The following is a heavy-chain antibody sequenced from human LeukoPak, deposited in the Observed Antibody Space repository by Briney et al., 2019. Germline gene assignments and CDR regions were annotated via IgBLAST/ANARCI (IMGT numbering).Heavy chain of an antibody. CDR3: ARQSYYDSSDDY. Sequence: PSETLSLTCTVSGGSISSSSYYWGWIRQPPGKGLEWIGSIYYSGSTNYNPSLKSRVTISVDTSKNQFSLKLSSVTAADTAVYYCARQSYYDSSDDYWGQGTLVTVSS. J-gene: IGHJ4*02. V-gene: IGHV4-39*01. D-gene: IGHD3-22*01. CDR1: GGSISSSSYY. CDR2: IYYSGST.